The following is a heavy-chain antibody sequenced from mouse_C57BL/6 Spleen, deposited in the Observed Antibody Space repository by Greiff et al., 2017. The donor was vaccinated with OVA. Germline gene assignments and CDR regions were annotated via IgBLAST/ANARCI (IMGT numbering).Heavy chain of an antibody. CDR3: ARSYYSNSYAMDY. J-gene: IGHJ4*01. D-gene: IGHD2-5*01. CDR2: IYPGSGST. CDR1: GYTFTSYW. Sequence: QVQLQQSGAELVKPGASVKMSCKASGYTFTSYWITWVKQRPGQGLEWIGDIYPGSGSTNYNEKFKSKATLTVDTSSSTAYMELRSLTSEDTAVYYCARSYYSNSYAMDYWGQGTSVTVSS. V-gene: IGHV1-55*01.